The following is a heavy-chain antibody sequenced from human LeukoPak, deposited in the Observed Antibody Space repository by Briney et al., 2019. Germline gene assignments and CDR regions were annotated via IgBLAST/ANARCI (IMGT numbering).Heavy chain of an antibody. CDR1: GDSISSNY. D-gene: IGHD6-13*01. V-gene: IGHV4-4*07. CDR3: AREVTGGAAGTRPILDY. Sequence: PSETLSLTCTVSGDSISSNYWSWIRQSAGKGLEWIGRIYTSENTIYNPSLKSRVTMSVDTSKNQFSLKVNSVTAADTAVYYCAREVTGGAAGTRPILDYWGQGTLVTVSS. J-gene: IGHJ4*02. CDR2: IYTSENT.